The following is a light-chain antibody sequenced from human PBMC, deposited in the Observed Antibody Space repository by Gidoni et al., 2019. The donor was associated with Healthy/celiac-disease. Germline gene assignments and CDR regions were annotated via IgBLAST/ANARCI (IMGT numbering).Light chain of an antibody. J-gene: IGKJ2*01. CDR3: QQYSSTLSYT. CDR1: QSVLYSSNNMNY. CDR2: WAS. Sequence: DIVMTQSPDSLAVSLGERATINCKSSQSVLYSSNNMNYLAWYQQKPGQPPKLLIYWASTRESGVPDRFSGSGSGTDFTLTISSLQAEDVAVYYCQQYSSTLSYTFGQGTKLEIK. V-gene: IGKV4-1*01.